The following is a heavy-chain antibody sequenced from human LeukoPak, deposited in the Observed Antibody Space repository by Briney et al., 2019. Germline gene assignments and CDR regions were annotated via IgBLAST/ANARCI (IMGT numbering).Heavy chain of an antibody. CDR2: INSDGSST. V-gene: IGHV3-74*01. CDR1: GFTFSSYW. CDR3: AREDDFWSGYYHNWFDP. D-gene: IGHD3-3*01. Sequence: WGSLRLSCAASGFTFSSYWMHWVRQAPGKGLVWVSRINSDGSSTSYADSVKGRFTISRDNAKNTLYLQMNSLRAEDTAVYYCAREDDFWSGYYHNWFDPWGQGTLVTVSS. J-gene: IGHJ5*02.